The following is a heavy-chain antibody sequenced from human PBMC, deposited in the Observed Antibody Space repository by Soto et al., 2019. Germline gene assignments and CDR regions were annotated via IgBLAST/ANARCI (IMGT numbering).Heavy chain of an antibody. V-gene: IGHV4-59*01. CDR1: GGSISSYY. CDR3: ARGREWELLDAFDI. J-gene: IGHJ3*02. D-gene: IGHD1-26*01. CDR2: IYYSGST. Sequence: SETLSLTCTVSGGSISSYYWSWIRQPPGKGLEWIGYIYYSGSTNYNPSLKSRVTISVDTSKNQFSLKLSSVTAADTAVYYCARGREWELLDAFDIWGQGTMVTVS.